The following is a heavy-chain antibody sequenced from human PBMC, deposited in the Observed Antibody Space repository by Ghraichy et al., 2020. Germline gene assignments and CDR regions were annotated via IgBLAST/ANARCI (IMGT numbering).Heavy chain of an antibody. CDR1: GYFISSGYY. D-gene: IGHD6-19*01. J-gene: IGHJ4*02. CDR3: ARVSRSSGWYF. Sequence: SETLSLTCAVSGYFISSGYYWGWIRQPPGKGLEWIGSIYHSGSTYYNPSLKSRVTISVDTSKNQFSLKLSSVTAADTAVYYCARVSRSSGWYFWGQGTLVTVSS. CDR2: IYHSGST. V-gene: IGHV4-38-2*01.